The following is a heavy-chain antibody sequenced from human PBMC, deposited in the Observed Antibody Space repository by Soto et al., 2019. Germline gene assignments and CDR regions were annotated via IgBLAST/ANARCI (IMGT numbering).Heavy chain of an antibody. CDR1: GGSFSGYY. D-gene: IGHD2-2*01. Sequence: SETLSLTCAVYGGSFSGYYWSWIRQPPGKGLEWIGEINHSGSTNYNPSLKSRVTISVDTSKNQFSLKLSSVTAADTAVYYCARTLLYCSSTGCHYYYYYGMDVWDQGTTATVSS. CDR2: INHSGST. V-gene: IGHV4-34*01. J-gene: IGHJ6*02. CDR3: ARTLLYCSSTGCHYYYYYGMDV.